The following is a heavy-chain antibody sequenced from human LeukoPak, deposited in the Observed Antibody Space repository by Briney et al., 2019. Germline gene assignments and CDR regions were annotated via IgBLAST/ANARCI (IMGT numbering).Heavy chain of an antibody. D-gene: IGHD6-13*01. CDR3: ARVHSSSCFDY. CDR1: GGTFSSYA. V-gene: IGHV1-18*01. CDR2: ISAYNGNT. Sequence: ASVKVSCKASGGTFSSYAISWVRQAPGQGLEWMGWISAYNGNTNYAQKLQGRVTMTTDTSTSTAYMELRSLRSDDTAVYYCARVHSSSCFDYWGQGTLVTVSS. J-gene: IGHJ4*02.